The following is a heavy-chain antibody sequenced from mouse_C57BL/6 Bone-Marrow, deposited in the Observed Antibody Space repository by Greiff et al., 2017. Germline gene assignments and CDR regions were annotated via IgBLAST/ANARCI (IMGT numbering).Heavy chain of an antibody. CDR2: LWWDDAK. V-gene: IGHV8-8*01. D-gene: IGHD3-2*02. CDR3: GRIKETAQAAAMDY. CDR1: GFSLSTFGMG. Sequence: QVTLKESGPGILQPSQTLSLTCSFSGFSLSTFGMGVGWIRQPSGKGLEWLAHLWWDDAKYYNPALKSRLTISKDTSNNQVFLKIAKVDTADTATYYCGRIKETAQAAAMDYWGQGTSVTVSS. J-gene: IGHJ4*01.